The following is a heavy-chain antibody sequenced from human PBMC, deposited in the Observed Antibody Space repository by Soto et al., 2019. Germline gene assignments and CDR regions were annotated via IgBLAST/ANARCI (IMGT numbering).Heavy chain of an antibody. CDR2: IYYSGST. Sequence: QVQLQESGPGLVKPSQTLSLTCTVYGGSISSGDYYWSWIRQPPGKGLEWIGYIYYSGSTYYNPSLKSRVTISVDTSKNQFSLKLSSVTAADTAVYYCASTYYYDSSGYYYYYFDYWGQGTLVTVSS. CDR1: GGSISSGDYY. D-gene: IGHD3-22*01. CDR3: ASTYYYDSSGYYYYYFDY. V-gene: IGHV4-30-4*01. J-gene: IGHJ4*02.